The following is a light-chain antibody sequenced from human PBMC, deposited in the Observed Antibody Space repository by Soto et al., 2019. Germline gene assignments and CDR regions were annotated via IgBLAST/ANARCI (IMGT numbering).Light chain of an antibody. CDR3: QQRSRWPRT. CDR2: DAS. Sequence: EIVLTQSPATLSLSPGGRGTLSCRASQNVSTYLIWYQQKPGQAPRLLIYDASNRATGIPARFSGSGSGTDFTLTISSLEPEDSAVYYCQQRSRWPRTFGQGTKLEI. J-gene: IGKJ1*01. V-gene: IGKV3-11*01. CDR1: QNVSTY.